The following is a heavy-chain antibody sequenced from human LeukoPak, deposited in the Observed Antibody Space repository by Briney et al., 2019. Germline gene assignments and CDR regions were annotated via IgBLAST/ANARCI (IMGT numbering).Heavy chain of an antibody. D-gene: IGHD3-9*01. CDR1: GGSISSSD. Sequence: SETLSLTCAVSGGSISSSDWSWARQPPGKGLEWIGHIYGSGSTNYNPSLKSRVTLSVDTSKNQFSLKLSSVTAADTAVYYCARQGTRGTHFNWCFPWGQGTLVTVPS. V-gene: IGHV4-59*01. CDR2: IYGSGST. J-gene: IGHJ5*02. CDR3: ARQGTRGTHFNWCFP.